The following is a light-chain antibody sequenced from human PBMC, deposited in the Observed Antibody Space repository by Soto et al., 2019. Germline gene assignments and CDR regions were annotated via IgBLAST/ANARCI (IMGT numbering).Light chain of an antibody. J-gene: IGKJ1*01. Sequence: ELVWTQSPGTLSLYPGERATLSCSASQRVSSKYLAWSQQKPGQAPRPLIYGASSRATGIPDRFSGSGAGPDFTLTIRRLEPEDFAVYYCQQYGSSPWTFGQGTKVAIK. CDR2: GAS. CDR1: QRVSSKY. V-gene: IGKV3-20*01. CDR3: QQYGSSPWT.